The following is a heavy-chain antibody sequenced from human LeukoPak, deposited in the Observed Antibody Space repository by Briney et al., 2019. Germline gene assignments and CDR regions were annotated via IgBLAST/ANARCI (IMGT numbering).Heavy chain of an antibody. CDR2: ISDSGDST. V-gene: IGHV3-23*01. CDR3: ARDYYGSGTYYAPPQASGQ. D-gene: IGHD3-10*01. J-gene: IGHJ4*02. Sequence: PGGSLTLSCAASGFTFSNQGMKWVRQAARRGLEWVSGISDSGDSTYHTDSVTDRLTIPRDNSENTLFLQMNSLRAEDTAVYFCARDYYGSGTYYAPPQASGQWGQGTLVTVSS. CDR1: GFTFSNQG.